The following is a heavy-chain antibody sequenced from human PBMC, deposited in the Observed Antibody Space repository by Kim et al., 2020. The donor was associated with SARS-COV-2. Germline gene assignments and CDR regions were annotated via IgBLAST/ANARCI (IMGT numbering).Heavy chain of an antibody. J-gene: IGHJ6*02. CDR3: ARGGYCSGAICYGRDGMDV. Sequence: ASVKVSCKASGYTFSGYYIHWVRQAPGQGLEWMGWINSHSGVTHYARKFQGRVTMTRDTSISTAYMELSPLTSGDSAVYYCARGGYCSGAICYGRDGMDVWGQGTAVTVS. V-gene: IGHV1-2*02. D-gene: IGHD6-19*01. CDR1: GYTFSGYY. CDR2: INSHSGVT.